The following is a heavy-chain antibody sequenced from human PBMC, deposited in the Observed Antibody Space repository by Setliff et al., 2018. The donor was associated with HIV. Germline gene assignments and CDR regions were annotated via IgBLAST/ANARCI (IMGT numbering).Heavy chain of an antibody. CDR3: ARSVIGYYYYGMDV. Sequence: LRLSCTASGFTFCTYWMSWVRQAPGKGLEWVAVISYDGSNKYYADSVKGRFTISRDNSKNTLYLQMNSLRAEDTAVYYCARSVIGYYYYGMDVWGQGTRVTVSS. CDR2: ISYDGSNK. V-gene: IGHV3-30*01. J-gene: IGHJ6*02. CDR1: GFTFCTYW. D-gene: IGHD3-10*01.